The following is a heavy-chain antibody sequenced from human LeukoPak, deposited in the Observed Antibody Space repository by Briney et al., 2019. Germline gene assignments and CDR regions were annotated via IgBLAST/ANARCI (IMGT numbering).Heavy chain of an antibody. J-gene: IGHJ4*02. CDR1: GGSISSSSYY. CDR2: IYYSGST. Sequence: PSETLSLTCTVSGGSISSSSYYWGWIRQPPGKGLEWIGSIYYSGSTYYNPSLKSRVTISVDTSKNQFSLKLSSVTAADTAVYYCARHWRYYDSSGSTDYWGQGTLVTVSS. D-gene: IGHD3-22*01. V-gene: IGHV4-39*01. CDR3: ARHWRYYDSSGSTDY.